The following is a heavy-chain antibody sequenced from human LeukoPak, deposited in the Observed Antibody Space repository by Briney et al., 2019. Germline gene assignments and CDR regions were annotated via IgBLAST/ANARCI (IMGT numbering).Heavy chain of an antibody. CDR3: ARYYYDSSGYPYYLDY. CDR2: IYSGDST. D-gene: IGHD3-22*01. J-gene: IGHJ4*02. Sequence: GGSLRLSCAASGFTVSSSYLSWVRQAPGKGLEWVSVIYSGDSTYYADSVKGRFTISRDNSKNTMYLQMNSLRVEDTAVYYCARYYYDSSGYPYYLDYWGQGTLVTVSS. V-gene: IGHV3-53*01. CDR1: GFTVSSSY.